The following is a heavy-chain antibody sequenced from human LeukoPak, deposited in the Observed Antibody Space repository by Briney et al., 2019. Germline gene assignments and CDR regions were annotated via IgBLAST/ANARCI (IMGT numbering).Heavy chain of an antibody. J-gene: IGHJ3*02. CDR3: ASCSSTSCSDAFDI. CDR1: GGTFSSYA. V-gene: IGHV1-69*13. CDR2: IIPIFGTA. D-gene: IGHD2-2*01. Sequence: SVKVSCKASGGTFSSYAISWVRQAPGQGLEWMGGIIPIFGTADYAQKFQGRVTITADESTSTAYMELSSLRSEDTAVYYCASCSSTSCSDAFDIWGQGTMVTVSS.